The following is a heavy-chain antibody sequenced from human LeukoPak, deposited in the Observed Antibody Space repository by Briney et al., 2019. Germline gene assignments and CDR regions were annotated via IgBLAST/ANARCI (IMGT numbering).Heavy chain of an antibody. D-gene: IGHD2-8*01. J-gene: IGHJ3*02. V-gene: IGHV3-23*01. CDR2: ISGSDGDT. Sequence: GGSLRLSCAASGFTFSSYAMHWVRQAPGKGLEWVSTISGSDGDTYYADSVKGRFTISRDNSKNTLYLQMNSLRAEDTAVYYCARGRAFTKGVSVTALDIWGRGTRLTVSS. CDR1: GFTFSSYA. CDR3: ARGRAFTKGVSVTALDI.